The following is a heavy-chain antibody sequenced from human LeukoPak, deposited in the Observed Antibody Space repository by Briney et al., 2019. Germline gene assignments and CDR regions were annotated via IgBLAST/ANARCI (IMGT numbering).Heavy chain of an antibody. CDR2: IYTSGST. V-gene: IGHV4-4*07. D-gene: IGHD4-17*01. CDR3: ARGPHDYGDMIWNWFDP. CDR1: GGSISSYY. J-gene: IGHJ5*02. Sequence: PSETLSLTCTVSGGSISSYYWSWIRQPAGKGLEWIGRIYTSGSTNYNPSLKSRVTMSVDTSKNQFSLKLSSVTAADTAVYYCARGPHDYGDMIWNWFDPWGQGTLVTVSS.